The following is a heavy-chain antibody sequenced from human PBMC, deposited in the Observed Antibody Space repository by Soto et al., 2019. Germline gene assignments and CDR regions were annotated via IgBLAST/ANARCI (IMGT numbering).Heavy chain of an antibody. Sequence: EVQLVESGGGLVQPGGSLRLSCAASGFTFSSYWMSWVRQAPGKGLEWVANIKQDGSEKYYVDSVKGRFTISRDNAKNSLYLQMTSLRAEDTAVYYCAREKQLATGSYYYYYYMDVWGKGTTVTVSS. J-gene: IGHJ6*03. CDR1: GFTFSSYW. CDR2: IKQDGSEK. D-gene: IGHD6-13*01. V-gene: IGHV3-7*01. CDR3: AREKQLATGSYYYYYYMDV.